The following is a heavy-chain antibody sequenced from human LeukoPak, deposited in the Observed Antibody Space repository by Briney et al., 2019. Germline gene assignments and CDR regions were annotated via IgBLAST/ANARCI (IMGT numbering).Heavy chain of an antibody. Sequence: GASVKVSCKASGYTFTSYYMHWVRQAPGQGLEWMGIINPSGGSTSYAQKFQGRVTMTRDTSTSTVYMELSSLRSEDTAVYYCARDHRSGYDWDAFDIWGQGTMVTVSS. J-gene: IGHJ3*02. CDR1: GYTFTSYY. V-gene: IGHV1-46*01. CDR2: INPSGGST. CDR3: ARDHRSGYDWDAFDI. D-gene: IGHD5-12*01.